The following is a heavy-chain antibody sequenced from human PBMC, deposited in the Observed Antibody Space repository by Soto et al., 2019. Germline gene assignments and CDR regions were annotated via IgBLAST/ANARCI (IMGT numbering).Heavy chain of an antibody. CDR1: GDSISNSRFY. CDR3: ARLGAYDQSLDP. Sequence: SETLSLTCSVSGDSISNSRFYWAWIRQPPGEGLEWIGSIYHTGNAYYNPSLKSRVTISVDTSKNQFSLKLTSVTAADAALYYCARLGAYDQSLDPWGPGTLGTVSA. CDR2: IYHTGNA. V-gene: IGHV4-39*01. J-gene: IGHJ5*02. D-gene: IGHD3-16*01.